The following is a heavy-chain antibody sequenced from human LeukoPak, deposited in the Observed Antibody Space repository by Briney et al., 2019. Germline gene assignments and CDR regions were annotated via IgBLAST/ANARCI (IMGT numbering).Heavy chain of an antibody. J-gene: IGHJ2*01. V-gene: IGHV3-23*01. CDR2: ITGSGGST. CDR1: GFTFSTSG. Sequence: GGSLRLSCAASGFTFSTSGMSWVRQAPGKGLEWVSTITGSGGSTYYADSVKGRFTISRDNSKNTLYLEVNSLRAEDTAIYYCARLALVAGGPAYHYFDLWGRGTLVTVSS. D-gene: IGHD6-13*01. CDR3: ARLALVAGGPAYHYFDL.